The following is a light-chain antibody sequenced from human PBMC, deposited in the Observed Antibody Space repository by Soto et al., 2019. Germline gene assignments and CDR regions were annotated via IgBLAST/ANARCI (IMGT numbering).Light chain of an antibody. CDR3: SSYPSSSTRV. V-gene: IGLV2-14*03. J-gene: IGLJ1*01. CDR2: EVS. CDR1: SSDVGAYDY. Sequence: QSALTQPASVSGSPGQSITISCTGTSSDVGAYDYVSWYQQHPDKAPKLMIYEVSNRPSGVSNRFSGSKSVNTATLTISGLQAEDEADYYCSSYPSSSTRVFGTGTRSPS.